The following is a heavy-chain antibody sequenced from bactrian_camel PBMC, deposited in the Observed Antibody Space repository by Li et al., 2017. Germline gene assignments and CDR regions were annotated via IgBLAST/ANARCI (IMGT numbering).Heavy chain of an antibody. V-gene: IGHV3S55*01. CDR2: IRNDGTT. CDR1: GDTHSTYC. CDR3: AAHDPCPVYNGHYEPIIWR. J-gene: IGHJ4*01. Sequence: HVQLVESGGGSVQAGGSLTLSCTVSGDTHSTYCMGWFRQAPGKERELVSTIRNDGTTTYSDSVKGRFTISQDKARNTLYLQMDALKTEDTAVYYCAAHDPCPVYNGHYEPIIWRWGLGTQVTVS. D-gene: IGHD3*01.